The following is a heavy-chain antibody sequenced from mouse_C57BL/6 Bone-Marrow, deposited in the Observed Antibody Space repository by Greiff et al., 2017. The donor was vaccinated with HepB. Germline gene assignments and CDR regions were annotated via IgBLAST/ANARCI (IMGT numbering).Heavy chain of an antibody. J-gene: IGHJ4*01. V-gene: IGHV5-12*01. D-gene: IGHD2-3*01. CDR1: GFTFSDYY. Sequence: EVQRVESGGGLVQPGGSLKLSCAASGFTFSDYYMYWVRQTPEKRLEWVAYISNGGGSTYYPDTVKGRFTISRDNAKNTLYLQMSRLKSEDTAMYYCARHTGYYGVFYAMDYWGQGTSVTVSS. CDR3: ARHTGYYGVFYAMDY. CDR2: ISNGGGST.